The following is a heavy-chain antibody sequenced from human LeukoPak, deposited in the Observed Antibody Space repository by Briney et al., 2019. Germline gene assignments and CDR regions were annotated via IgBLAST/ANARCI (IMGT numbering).Heavy chain of an antibody. Sequence: QTGGSLRLSCAASGFTFSSYAMSWVRQAPGKGLEWVSAISGSGGSTYYADSVKGRFTISRDNSKNTLYLQMNSLRAEDTAVYYCAKWLGAVAGTGGPGFDYWGQGTLVTVSS. D-gene: IGHD6-19*01. CDR2: ISGSGGST. J-gene: IGHJ4*02. V-gene: IGHV3-23*01. CDR3: AKWLGAVAGTGGPGFDY. CDR1: GFTFSSYA.